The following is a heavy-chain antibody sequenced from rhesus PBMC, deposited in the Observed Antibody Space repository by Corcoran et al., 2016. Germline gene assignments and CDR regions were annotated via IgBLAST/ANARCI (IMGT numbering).Heavy chain of an antibody. J-gene: IGHJ4*01. CDR1: GYSISSGYD. CDR2: MYGSSGST. V-gene: IGHV4-76*01. Sequence: QVQLQESGPGVVKPSETLSLTCGVSGYSISSGYDWSWIRQPQGKGLEWIGYMYGSSGSTKYNPSLNNRVTISKDTSKNQFSMKLSSVTAADTAVYYCARRIAAPPSYYFDYWGQGVLVTVSS. D-gene: IGHD6-13*01. CDR3: ARRIAAPPSYYFDY.